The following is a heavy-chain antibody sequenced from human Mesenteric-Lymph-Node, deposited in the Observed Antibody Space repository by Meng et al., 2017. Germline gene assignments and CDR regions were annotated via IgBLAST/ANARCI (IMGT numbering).Heavy chain of an antibody. CDR2: ISYDGSNK. J-gene: IGHJ4*02. Sequence: GESLKISCAASGFTFSSYAMHWVRQAPGKGLEWVAVISYDGSNKYYADSVKGRFTISRDNAKNSLYLQMNSLRAEDTAVYYCARGRSGSYDSSGYYYWGQGTLVTVSS. D-gene: IGHD3-22*01. CDR1: GFTFSSYA. CDR3: ARGRSGSYDSSGYYY. V-gene: IGHV3-30*04.